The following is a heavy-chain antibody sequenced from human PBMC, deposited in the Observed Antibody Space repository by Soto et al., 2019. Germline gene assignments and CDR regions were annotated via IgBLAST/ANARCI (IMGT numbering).Heavy chain of an antibody. Sequence: GGSLRLSCAASGFTFSSYAMHWVRQAPGKGLEWVAVISYDGSNKYYADSVKGRFTISRDNSKNTLYLQMNSLRAEDTAVYYCARAVGVGVVVAYGMDVWGQGTTVTVSS. CDR1: GFTFSSYA. V-gene: IGHV3-30-3*01. J-gene: IGHJ6*02. CDR2: ISYDGSNK. D-gene: IGHD2-15*01. CDR3: ARAVGVGVVVAYGMDV.